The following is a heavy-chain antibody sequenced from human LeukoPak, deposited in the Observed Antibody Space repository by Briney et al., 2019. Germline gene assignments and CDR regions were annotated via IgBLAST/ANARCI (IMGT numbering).Heavy chain of an antibody. Sequence: GGSLRLSCTVSGFTFSNYAMNWVRQAPGKGLEWVSGLSGSGVRTDYADSVKGRFTVSRDISKDTLYLQMNDLRAEDTAVYYCAKGADSGRKNYFDYWGQGTLVTVSS. J-gene: IGHJ4*02. D-gene: IGHD3-10*01. CDR1: GFTFSNYA. V-gene: IGHV3-23*01. CDR3: AKGADSGRKNYFDY. CDR2: LSGSGVRT.